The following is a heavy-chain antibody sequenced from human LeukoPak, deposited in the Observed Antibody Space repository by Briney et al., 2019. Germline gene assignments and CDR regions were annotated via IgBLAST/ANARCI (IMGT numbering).Heavy chain of an antibody. Sequence: GGSLRLSCAASGITFSSYWMHWVRQPPGKGLVWVSRINSDGSTTNYADSVKGRFTISRDSAENTLYLQMNSLRVEDTAVYYCTRRVSATRWFDPWGQGTLVTVSS. J-gene: IGHJ5*02. D-gene: IGHD2-15*01. CDR3: TRRVSATRWFDP. CDR2: INSDGSTT. CDR1: GITFSSYW. V-gene: IGHV3-74*01.